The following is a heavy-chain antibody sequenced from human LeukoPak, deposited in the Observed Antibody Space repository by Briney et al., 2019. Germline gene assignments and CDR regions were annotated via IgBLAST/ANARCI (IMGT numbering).Heavy chain of an antibody. J-gene: IGHJ5*02. Sequence: ASVKVSCKASGYTFTSYDINWVRQAPGQGLEWMGWINPNSGGTNYAQKFQGRVTMTRDTSISTAYMELSRLRSDDTAVYYCARVGDGYNYNSWFDPWGQGTLVTVSS. CDR3: ARVGDGYNYNSWFDP. V-gene: IGHV1-2*02. CDR1: GYTFTSYD. CDR2: INPNSGGT. D-gene: IGHD5-24*01.